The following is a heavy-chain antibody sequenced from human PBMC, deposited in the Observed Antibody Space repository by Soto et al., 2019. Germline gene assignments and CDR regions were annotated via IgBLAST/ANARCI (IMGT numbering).Heavy chain of an antibody. CDR2: RSCDGSNK. CDR1: GFTFSIYG. Sequence: SRRLSGAAGGFTFSIYGMHWVRHAPGKGLKWVAVRSCDGSNKYYAGSVNGRFTISSDNSKNTLYLQMTSLRDEDTAVYSCAKDRTTVTISGNWFDPWGQGTLVTVSS. CDR3: AKDRTTVTISGNWFDP. D-gene: IGHD4-17*01. V-gene: IGHV3-30*18. J-gene: IGHJ5*02.